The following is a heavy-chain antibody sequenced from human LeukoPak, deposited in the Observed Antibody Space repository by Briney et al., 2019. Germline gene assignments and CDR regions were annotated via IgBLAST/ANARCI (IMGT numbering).Heavy chain of an antibody. CDR3: ARVPYCSGGSCYGMDV. CDR1: GGTFSSYA. D-gene: IGHD2-15*01. CDR2: IIPIFGTA. Sequence: SVKVSCKASGGTFSSYAISWVRQAPGQGLEWKGGIIPIFGTANYAQKFQGRVTITADESTSTAYMELSSLRSEDTAVYYCARVPYCSGGSCYGMDVWGQGTTVTVSS. V-gene: IGHV1-69*13. J-gene: IGHJ6*02.